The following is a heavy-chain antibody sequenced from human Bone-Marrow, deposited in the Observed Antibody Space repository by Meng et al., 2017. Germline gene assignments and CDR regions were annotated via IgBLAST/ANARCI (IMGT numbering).Heavy chain of an antibody. Sequence: QMSRAGAWVKKPGDSAKVSCKASGYTFPDYWLHWVRRAPGQGLEWMGRINPKSGDTHYAQRFQGRVTMTGDTSISTAYMELSGLRSDDTAMYYCARDEDISAAGKLFGDYWGQGTLVTVSS. V-gene: IGHV1-2*06. CDR2: INPKSGDT. CDR3: ARDEDISAAGKLFGDY. CDR1: GYTFPDYW. J-gene: IGHJ4*02. D-gene: IGHD6-13*01.